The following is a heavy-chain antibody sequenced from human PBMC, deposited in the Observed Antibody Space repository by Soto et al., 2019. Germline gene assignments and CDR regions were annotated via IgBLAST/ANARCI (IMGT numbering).Heavy chain of an antibody. V-gene: IGHV4-59*01. Sequence: QVQLQESAPGLVKPSETLSLTCSVSGGSFSGYYWSWIRQPPGKGLEWIGDLYYSGSTIYNPSLKGPVTVSVDGALNHFSLKLKAVTAADTAVYYCAREYYYDSSGIGFDDWGQGALVIVSS. J-gene: IGHJ4*02. D-gene: IGHD3-22*01. CDR3: AREYYYDSSGIGFDD. CDR1: GGSFSGYY. CDR2: LYYSGST.